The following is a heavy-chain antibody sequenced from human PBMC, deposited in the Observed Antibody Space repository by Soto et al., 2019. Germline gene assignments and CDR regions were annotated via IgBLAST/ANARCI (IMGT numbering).Heavy chain of an antibody. J-gene: IGHJ4*02. V-gene: IGHV1-2*02. D-gene: IGHD1-26*01. CDR1: GYTFTGHY. CDR2: IGPESGAT. Sequence: ASVKVSCKASGYTFTGHYIHWVRQAPEQGPEWMGEIGPESGATRYAQKFQGRVTMTRDMSITTVYMELNNLSPDDTAVYYCGRGRSGQIVIFYWGQGTPVTV. CDR3: GRGRSGQIVIFY.